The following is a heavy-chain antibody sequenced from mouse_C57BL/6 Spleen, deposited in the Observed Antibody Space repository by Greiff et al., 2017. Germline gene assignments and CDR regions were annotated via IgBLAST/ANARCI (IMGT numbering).Heavy chain of an antibody. CDR3: ARKSLWSYAMDY. V-gene: IGHV1-69*01. J-gene: IGHJ4*01. D-gene: IGHD1-1*02. CDR2: IDPSDSYT. CDR1: GYTFTSYW. Sequence: QVQLQQPGAELVMPGASVKLSCKASGYTFTSYWMHWVKQRPGQGLEWIGEIDPSDSYTNYNQKFKGKSTLTVDKSSSTAYMQLSSLTSEDSAVYYCARKSLWSYAMDYWGQGTSVTVSS.